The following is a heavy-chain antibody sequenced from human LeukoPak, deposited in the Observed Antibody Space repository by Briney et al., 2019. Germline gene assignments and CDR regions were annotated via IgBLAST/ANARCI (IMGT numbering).Heavy chain of an antibody. Sequence: PSETLSLTCTVSGGSISSGGYYWSWIRQHPGKGLEWIGYIYYSGSTYYNPSLKSRVTISVDTSKNQFSLKLSSVTAADTAVYYCARAFYDILSGGWFDPWGQGTLVTVSS. D-gene: IGHD3-9*01. J-gene: IGHJ5*02. V-gene: IGHV4-31*03. CDR2: IYYSGST. CDR3: ARAFYDILSGGWFDP. CDR1: GGSISSGGYY.